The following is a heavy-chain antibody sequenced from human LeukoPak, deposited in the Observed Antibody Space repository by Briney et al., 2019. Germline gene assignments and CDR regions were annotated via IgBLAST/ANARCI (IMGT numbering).Heavy chain of an antibody. CDR1: GGSISSGGYY. D-gene: IGHD6-13*01. Sequence: SETLSLTCTVSGGSISSGGYYWRWIRQHPGKGLEWIGYIYYSGSTYYNPSLKSRVTISVDTSKNQFSLKLSSVTAADTAVYYCARVGYSSSQVDYWGQGTLVTVSS. V-gene: IGHV4-31*03. J-gene: IGHJ4*02. CDR2: IYYSGST. CDR3: ARVGYSSSQVDY.